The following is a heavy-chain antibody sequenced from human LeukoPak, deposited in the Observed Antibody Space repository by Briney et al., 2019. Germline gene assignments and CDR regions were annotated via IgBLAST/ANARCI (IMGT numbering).Heavy chain of an antibody. CDR2: IYPGDSDT. CDR3: ARLDDY. Sequence: GESLKVSCKGSGYSFTNYWIAWVRQMPGKGLEWMGIIYPGDSDTKYSPSFQGQVTISADKSISTAYLQWRSLKASDTAMYYCARLDDYWGQGTLVTVSS. J-gene: IGHJ4*02. V-gene: IGHV5-51*01. CDR1: GYSFTNYW.